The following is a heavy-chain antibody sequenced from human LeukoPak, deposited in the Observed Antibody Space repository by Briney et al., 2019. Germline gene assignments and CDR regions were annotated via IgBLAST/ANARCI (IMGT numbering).Heavy chain of an antibody. CDR1: GYTFTGYY. J-gene: IGHJ4*02. V-gene: IGHV1-2*06. Sequence: ASVKVSCKASGYTFTGYYMHWVRQAPGQGLEWMGRINPNSGGTNYAQKFQGRVTMTRDTSISTAYMELSRLRSDDTAVYCCARSITMANRFDYWGQGTLVTVSS. D-gene: IGHD3-10*01. CDR2: INPNSGGT. CDR3: ARSITMANRFDY.